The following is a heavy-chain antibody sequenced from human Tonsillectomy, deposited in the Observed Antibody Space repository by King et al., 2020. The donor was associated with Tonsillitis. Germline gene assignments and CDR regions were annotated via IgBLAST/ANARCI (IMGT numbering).Heavy chain of an antibody. D-gene: IGHD6-19*01. CDR2: ISGSGGST. CDR1: GFTFSSYA. V-gene: IGHV3-23*04. Sequence: VQLVESGGGLVQPGGSLRLYCAASGFTFSSYAMSWVRQAPGKGLEWVSVISGSGGSTYYADSVKGRFTISRDNSKNTLYLQMNSLRAEDTAVYYCAKDAYSSGGYRGMTDYWGQGTPVTGSS. CDR3: AKDAYSSGGYRGMTDY. J-gene: IGHJ4*02.